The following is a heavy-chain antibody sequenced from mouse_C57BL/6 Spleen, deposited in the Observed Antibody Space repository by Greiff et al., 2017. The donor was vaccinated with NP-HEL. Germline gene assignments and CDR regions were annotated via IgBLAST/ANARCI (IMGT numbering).Heavy chain of an antibody. CDR1: GYTFTSYG. J-gene: IGHJ2*01. CDR2: IYPRSGNT. D-gene: IGHD2-1*01. Sequence: VQLQQSGAELARPGASVKLSCKASGYTFTSYGISWVKQRTGQGLEWIGEIYPRSGNTYYNEKFKGKATLTADKSSSTAYMELRSLTSEDSAVYFCARWGGNLYYFDYWGQGTTLTVSS. CDR3: ARWGGNLYYFDY. V-gene: IGHV1-81*01.